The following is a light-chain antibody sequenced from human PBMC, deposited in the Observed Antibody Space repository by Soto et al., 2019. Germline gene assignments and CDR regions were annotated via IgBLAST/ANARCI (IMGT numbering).Light chain of an antibody. Sequence: DIQMTQSPSSLSASVGDRVTITCRASQSISSWLAWYQQKPGKAPKLVIYKTSSLESGVPSRFSGSGSGTEFTLTISSLQPDDFATYYCQQYNSYSLTFGGGTKVDIK. CDR1: QSISSW. CDR3: QQYNSYSLT. V-gene: IGKV1-5*03. J-gene: IGKJ4*01. CDR2: KTS.